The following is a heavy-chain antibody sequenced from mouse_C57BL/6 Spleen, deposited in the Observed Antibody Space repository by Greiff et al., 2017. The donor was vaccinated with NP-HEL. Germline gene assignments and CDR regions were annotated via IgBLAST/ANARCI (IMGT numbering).Heavy chain of an antibody. CDR1: GYTFTSYG. Sequence: QVQLKESGAELARPGASVKLSCKASGYTFTSYGISWVKQRTGQGLEWIGEIYPRSGNTYYNEKFKGKATLTADKSSSTAYMELRSLTSEDSAVYFCARVGMTTVVATDYAMDYWGQGTSVTVSS. V-gene: IGHV1-81*01. CDR2: IYPRSGNT. J-gene: IGHJ4*01. CDR3: ARVGMTTVVATDYAMDY. D-gene: IGHD1-1*01.